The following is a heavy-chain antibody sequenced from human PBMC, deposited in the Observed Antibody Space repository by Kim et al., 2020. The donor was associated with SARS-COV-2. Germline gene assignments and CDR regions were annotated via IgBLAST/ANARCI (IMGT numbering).Heavy chain of an antibody. V-gene: IGHV1-69*01. Sequence: NCAQEFQGRVRITADESTSTAYMELSSLRSEDTAVYYCARPYSSGWTLDYWGQGTLVTVSS. CDR3: ARPYSSGWTLDY. D-gene: IGHD6-19*01. J-gene: IGHJ4*02.